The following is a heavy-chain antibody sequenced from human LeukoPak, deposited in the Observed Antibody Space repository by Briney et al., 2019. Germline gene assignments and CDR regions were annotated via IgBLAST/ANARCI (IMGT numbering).Heavy chain of an antibody. V-gene: IGHV4-39*01. CDR3: ASPRGFSYGYFDY. Sequence: SETLSLTCTVSGGSISSSSAYWGWIRQPPGKGLEWIGSIYYRKNTYYNPSLKSRVTISADTSKNQFSLTLGSVSATDTAVYYCASPRGFSYGYFDYWGQGTLVSVSS. J-gene: IGHJ4*02. CDR2: IYYRKNT. D-gene: IGHD5-18*01. CDR1: GGSISSSSAY.